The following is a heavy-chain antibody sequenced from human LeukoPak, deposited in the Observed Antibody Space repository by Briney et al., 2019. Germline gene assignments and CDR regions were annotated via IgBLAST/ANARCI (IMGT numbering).Heavy chain of an antibody. CDR3: ARERRWLQHKAYNWFDP. V-gene: IGHV1-69*05. CDR2: IIPIFGTA. CDR1: GGTFSSYA. Sequence: ASVKVSCKASGGTFSSYAISWVRQAPGQGLEWMGGIIPIFGTANYAQKFQGRVTITTDESTSTAYMELSSLRSEDTAVYYCARERRWLQHKAYNWFDPWGQGTLVTVSS. J-gene: IGHJ5*02. D-gene: IGHD5-24*01.